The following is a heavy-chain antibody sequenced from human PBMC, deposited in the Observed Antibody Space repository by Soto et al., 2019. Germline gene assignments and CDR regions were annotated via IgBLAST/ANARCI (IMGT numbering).Heavy chain of an antibody. J-gene: IGHJ6*02. Sequence: PLASVKVSCKASGYTFTTYDISWVRQAPGQGLEWMGRISTYNGNTNYPQSLQGRLTMTTDTSTTTAYMELRSLRSDDTAVYYCARDPYHVLMVNAPNLYGMDVWGQGTTVTVSS. CDR2: ISTYNGNT. V-gene: IGHV1-18*01. D-gene: IGHD2-8*01. CDR3: ARDPYHVLMVNAPNLYGMDV. CDR1: GYTFTTYD.